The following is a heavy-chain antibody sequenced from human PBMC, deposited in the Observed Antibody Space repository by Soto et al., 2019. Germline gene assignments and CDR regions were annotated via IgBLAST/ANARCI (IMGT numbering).Heavy chain of an antibody. CDR1: GXPFSSYE. V-gene: IGHV3-48*03. CDR2: ISSSGSTI. Sequence: GSRRLSCAASGXPFSSYEMNWVPQAPGKGLALVSYISSSGSTIYYADSVKGRFTISRDNAKNSLYMQMNSLRAQDTAVYYCARDACFSPDYGMDVWGKGTTVT. CDR3: ARDACFSPDYGMDV. D-gene: IGHD2-21*01. J-gene: IGHJ6*04.